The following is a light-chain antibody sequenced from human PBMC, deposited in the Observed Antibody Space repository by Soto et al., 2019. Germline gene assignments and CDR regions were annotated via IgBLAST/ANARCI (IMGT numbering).Light chain of an antibody. Sequence: QPVLTQSPSSSASLGASVTRTCTLSSGHSIYAIAWHQQQPEKGPRYLMKLNSDGSHSKGDGIPDRFSGSSSGAERYLTISSLQSEDEADYYCQTWGTGIQVFGGGTKLTVL. CDR1: SGHSIYA. J-gene: IGLJ2*01. CDR2: LNSDGSH. CDR3: QTWGTGIQV. V-gene: IGLV4-69*01.